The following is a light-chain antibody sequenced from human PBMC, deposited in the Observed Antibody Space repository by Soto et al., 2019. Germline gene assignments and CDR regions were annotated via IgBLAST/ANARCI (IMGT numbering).Light chain of an antibody. J-gene: IGKJ1*01. V-gene: IGKV1-17*01. CDR3: QQYSDYSRT. CDR2: AAS. CDR1: RDVGSD. Sequence: QMTQSPSSLSASVGEKIIITCRASRDVGSDVSWYQQKQGQAPKLLIYAASNLYTGVPSRFSGSRSGTEFTLTISSLKTDDVATYVCQQYSDYSRTFGQGTKVDIK.